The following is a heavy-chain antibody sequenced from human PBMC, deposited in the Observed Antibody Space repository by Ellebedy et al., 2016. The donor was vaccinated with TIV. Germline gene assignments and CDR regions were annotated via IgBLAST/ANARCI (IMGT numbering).Heavy chain of an antibody. Sequence: SLKISXAASGFTFDEYATYWVRQPPGKGLEWVASINWKGNSRGYADSLKGRFTISRDNARNSLYLQMNSLRGEDTALYYCAKDRRQDTSMDYFYHYGMDVWGQGTTVIVSS. J-gene: IGHJ6*02. V-gene: IGHV3-9*01. CDR3: AKDRRQDTSMDYFYHYGMDV. CDR2: INWKGNSR. D-gene: IGHD5-18*01. CDR1: GFTFDEYA.